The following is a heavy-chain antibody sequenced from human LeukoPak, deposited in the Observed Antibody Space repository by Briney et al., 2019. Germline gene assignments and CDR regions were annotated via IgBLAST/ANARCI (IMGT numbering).Heavy chain of an antibody. V-gene: IGHV3-48*01. J-gene: IGHJ4*02. CDR1: GFTFSNYN. CDR3: AKGLILWFGELGFDY. Sequence: LTGGSLRLSCAASGFTFSNYNMNWVRQAPGKGLEWVSDIDTSSSTIYYADSVKGRFTISRDNSKNTLYLQMNSLRAEDTAVYYCAKGLILWFGELGFDYWSQGTLVTVSS. D-gene: IGHD3-10*01. CDR2: IDTSSSTI.